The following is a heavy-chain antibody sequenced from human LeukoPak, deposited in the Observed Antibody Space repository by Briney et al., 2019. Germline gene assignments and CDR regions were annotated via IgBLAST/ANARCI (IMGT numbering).Heavy chain of an antibody. CDR2: ISSSGSTI. Sequence: PGGSLRLSCAASGFTFSSYEMSWVRQAPGKGLEWVSYISSSGSTIYYADSVKGRFTISRDNAKNSLYLQMNSLRAEDTAVYYCARVSYGNWFDPWGQGTLVTVSS. CDR3: ARVSYGNWFDP. CDR1: GFTFSSYE. J-gene: IGHJ5*02. D-gene: IGHD2-8*01. V-gene: IGHV3-48*03.